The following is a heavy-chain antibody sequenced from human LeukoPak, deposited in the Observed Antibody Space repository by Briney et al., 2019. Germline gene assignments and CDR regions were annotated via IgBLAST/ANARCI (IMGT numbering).Heavy chain of an antibody. J-gene: IGHJ6*04. CDR2: ISYDGSNK. CDR3: ARDQEGIVVVPAAINYYYYGMDV. V-gene: IGHV3-30*04. CDR1: GFTFSSYA. Sequence: PGGSLRLSCAASGFTFSSYAMRWVRQAPGKGLEWVAVISYDGSNKYYADSVKGRFTISRDNSKNTLYLQMNSLRAEDTAVYYCARDQEGIVVVPAAINYYYYGMDVWGKGTTVTVSS. D-gene: IGHD2-2*02.